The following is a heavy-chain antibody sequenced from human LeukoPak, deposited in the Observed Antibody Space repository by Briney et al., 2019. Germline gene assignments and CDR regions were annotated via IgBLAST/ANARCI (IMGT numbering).Heavy chain of an antibody. Sequence: GGSLRLSCAASGFTFDDYAMHWVRQAPGKGLEWVSGISWNSGVIVYADSVKGRFTISRDNAKNSLYLQMNSLRAEDTALYYCAKSVARSSGNSFDYWGQGTLVTVSS. V-gene: IGHV3-9*01. CDR2: ISWNSGVI. D-gene: IGHD6-13*01. J-gene: IGHJ4*02. CDR1: GFTFDDYA. CDR3: AKSVARSSGNSFDY.